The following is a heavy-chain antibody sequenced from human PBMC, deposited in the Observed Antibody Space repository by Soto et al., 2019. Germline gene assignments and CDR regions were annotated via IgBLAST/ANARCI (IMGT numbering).Heavy chain of an antibody. V-gene: IGHV3-74*01. CDR2: INDDGIST. CDR3: TRGPRPTSSGTGAF. D-gene: IGHD3-10*01. CDR1: GFTFSMYW. Sequence: GVTLRLSCAASGFTFSMYWMHWVRHVPGKGPEWFSRINDDGISTNYADSVRGRFTISRDNAKHTLYIQMNALRVEDTAVYYCTRGPRPTSSGTGAFWGQGTLVTVSS. J-gene: IGHJ4*02.